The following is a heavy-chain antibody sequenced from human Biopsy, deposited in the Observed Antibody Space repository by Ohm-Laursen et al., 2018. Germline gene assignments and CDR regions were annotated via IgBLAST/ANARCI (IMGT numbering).Heavy chain of an antibody. Sequence: GTLSLTCGVYGGSFSGYYCSWIRQPPGKGLEWIGEINDSGRTNYNPSLRNRVTFSVDTSKNQFSLKLSSVTAADTAVYYCARGTNYYGSGRNRHWFDPWGQGTQVTVPS. D-gene: IGHD3-10*01. CDR3: ARGTNYYGSGRNRHWFDP. J-gene: IGHJ5*02. CDR1: GGSFSGYY. V-gene: IGHV4-34*01. CDR2: INDSGRT.